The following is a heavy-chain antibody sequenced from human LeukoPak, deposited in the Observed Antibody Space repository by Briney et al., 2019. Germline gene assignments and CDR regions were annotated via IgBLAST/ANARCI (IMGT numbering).Heavy chain of an antibody. CDR2: ISYDGSNK. CDR1: GFTFSSYA. J-gene: IGHJ4*02. CDR3: ARGTASEYYDFWSGPDY. V-gene: IGHV3-30-3*01. D-gene: IGHD3-3*01. Sequence: GRSLRLSCEASGFTFSSYAMHWVRQAPGKGLEWVAFISYDGSNKYYADSVKGRFTISRDNSKNTLYLQMNSLRAEDTAVYYCARGTASEYYDFWSGPDYWGQGTLVTVSS.